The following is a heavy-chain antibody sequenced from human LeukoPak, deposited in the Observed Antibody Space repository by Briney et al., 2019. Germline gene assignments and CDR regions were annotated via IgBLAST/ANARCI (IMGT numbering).Heavy chain of an antibody. CDR2: IYYSGST. CDR3: ARDLEGRLYFDY. Sequence: SETLSLTCTVSGGSISSYYWSWIRQPPGKGLEWIAYIYYSGSTNYNPSLKSRVTISVDTSKNQFSLKLSSVTAADTAVYYCARDLEGRLYFDYWGQGTLVTVSS. V-gene: IGHV4-59*01. CDR1: GGSISSYY. J-gene: IGHJ4*02.